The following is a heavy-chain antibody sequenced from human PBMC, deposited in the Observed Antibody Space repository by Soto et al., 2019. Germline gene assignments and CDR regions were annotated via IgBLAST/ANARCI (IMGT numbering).Heavy chain of an antibody. Sequence: QVQLVESGGGVVQPGRSLRLSCAASGFTFSSYGMHWVRQAPGKGLEWVAVIWYDGKNEYYAESVKGRFTISRDNSKNTLYLQMNSLRAEDTAVYYCARTNSHWYFDLWGRGTLVTVSS. CDR1: GFTFSSYG. J-gene: IGHJ2*01. V-gene: IGHV3-33*01. CDR2: IWYDGKNE. CDR3: ARTNSHWYFDL. D-gene: IGHD1-1*01.